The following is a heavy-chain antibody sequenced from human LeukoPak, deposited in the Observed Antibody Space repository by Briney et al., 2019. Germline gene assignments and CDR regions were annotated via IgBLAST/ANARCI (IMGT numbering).Heavy chain of an antibody. CDR3: ARARTYDSSGNDAFDI. CDR1: GFTFSIYG. CDR2: INSDGSST. D-gene: IGHD3-22*01. Sequence: GGTLRLSCAASGFTFSIYGMSWVRQAPGKGLVWVSRINSDGSSTSYADFVKGRFTISRDNAKNTLYLQMNSLRAEDTAVYYCARARTYDSSGNDAFDIWGQGTMVTVSS. V-gene: IGHV3-74*01. J-gene: IGHJ3*02.